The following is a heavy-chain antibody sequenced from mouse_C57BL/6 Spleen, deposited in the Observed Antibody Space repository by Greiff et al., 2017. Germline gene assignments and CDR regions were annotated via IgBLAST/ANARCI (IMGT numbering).Heavy chain of an antibody. J-gene: IGHJ2*01. V-gene: IGHV1-15*01. D-gene: IGHD2-5*01. CDR3: TRGRGSNYEEFDY. CDR1: GYTFTDYE. Sequence: LVESGAELVRPGASVTLSCKASGYTFTDYEMHWVKQTPVHGLEWIGAIAPETGGTAYNQKFKGKAILTADKSSSTAYMELRSLTSEDSAVYYCTRGRGSNYEEFDYWGQGTTLTVSS. CDR2: IAPETGGT.